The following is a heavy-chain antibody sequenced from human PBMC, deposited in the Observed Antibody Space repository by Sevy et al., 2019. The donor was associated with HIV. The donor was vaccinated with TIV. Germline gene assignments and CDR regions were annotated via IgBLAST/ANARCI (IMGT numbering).Heavy chain of an antibody. V-gene: IGHV3-23*01. Sequence: GESLKISCAASGFTFSYYAMSWVRQTPGKGLQWVSGISGSGGSTDYADSVKGRFTISRDNAKNTLYLQMNSLRAEDTAVYYCAKFQDVGATFVDYWGQGTLFTVSS. CDR1: GFTFSYYA. J-gene: IGHJ4*02. CDR3: AKFQDVGATFVDY. D-gene: IGHD1-26*01. CDR2: ISGSGGST.